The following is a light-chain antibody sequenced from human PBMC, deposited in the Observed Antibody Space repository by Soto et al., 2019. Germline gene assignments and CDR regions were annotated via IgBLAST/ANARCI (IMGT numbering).Light chain of an antibody. Sequence: QSVLTQPPSASGTPGQRVTMSCSGSGSNIGPNYVYWFQQFPGTAPKLLIYNNDQRPSGVPDRFSGSKSGTSASLDISGLRSDDEADYYGASWDDSLSGRVFGGGTKPTVL. V-gene: IGLV1-47*02. CDR3: ASWDDSLSGRV. CDR2: NND. CDR1: GSNIGPNY. J-gene: IGLJ3*02.